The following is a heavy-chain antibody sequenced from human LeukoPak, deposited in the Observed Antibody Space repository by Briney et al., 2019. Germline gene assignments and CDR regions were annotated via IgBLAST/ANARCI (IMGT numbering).Heavy chain of an antibody. D-gene: IGHD6-13*01. CDR2: IRYDGSNK. J-gene: IGHJ4*02. V-gene: IGHV3-30*02. Sequence: PGGSLRLSCAASGFTFSSYGMHWVRQAPGKGLEWVAFIRYDGSNKYYADSVKGRFTISRDNSKNTLYLQMNSLRAEDTAVYYCAKGSQQLVPYLFDYWGQGTLVTVSS. CDR3: AKGSQQLVPYLFDY. CDR1: GFTFSSYG.